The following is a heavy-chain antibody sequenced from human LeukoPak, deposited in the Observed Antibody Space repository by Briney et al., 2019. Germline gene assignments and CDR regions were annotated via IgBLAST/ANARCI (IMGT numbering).Heavy chain of an antibody. V-gene: IGHV1-46*01. CDR2: INPSGGST. D-gene: IGHD6-19*01. CDR3: ARRTAVAGTTLGFDY. CDR1: GYTFTGYY. J-gene: IGHJ4*02. Sequence: GASVKVSCKASGYTFTGYYMHWVRQAPGQGLEWMGIINPSGGSTSYAQKFQGRVTMTRDTSTSTVYMELSSLRSEDTAVYYCARRTAVAGTTLGFDYWGQGTLVTVSS.